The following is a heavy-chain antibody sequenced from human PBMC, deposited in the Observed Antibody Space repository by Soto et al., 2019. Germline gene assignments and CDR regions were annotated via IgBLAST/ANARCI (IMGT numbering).Heavy chain of an antibody. CDR1: GGSISSGGYY. Sequence: QVQLQESGPGLVKPSQTLSLTCTVSGGSISSGGYYWSWIRQHPGKGLEGIGYIYYSGSTYYNPSLKSRVTISVDTSKNQFSLKLSSVTAADTAVYYCARGNTVTTVRWFDPWGQGTLVTVSS. J-gene: IGHJ5*02. CDR3: ARGNTVTTVRWFDP. V-gene: IGHV4-31*03. D-gene: IGHD4-4*01. CDR2: IYYSGST.